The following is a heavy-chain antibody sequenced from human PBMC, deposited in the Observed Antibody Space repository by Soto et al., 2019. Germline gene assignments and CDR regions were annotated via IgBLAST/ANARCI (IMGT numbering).Heavy chain of an antibody. V-gene: IGHV1-18*01. CDR2: ISAYNGNT. Sequence: APVKVSCIASGYTFTSYGISWVRKAPGQGVELLGWISAYNGNTNYAQKLQGRVTMTTDTSTSTAYMELRSLRSDDTAVYYCARRATDIAAAPMKRRAGMDVWGQGTTVTVSS. CDR1: GYTFTSYG. CDR3: ARRATDIAAAPMKRRAGMDV. D-gene: IGHD6-13*01. J-gene: IGHJ6*02.